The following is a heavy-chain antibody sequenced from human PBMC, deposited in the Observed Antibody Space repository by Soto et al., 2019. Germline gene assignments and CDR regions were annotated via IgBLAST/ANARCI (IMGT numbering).Heavy chain of an antibody. J-gene: IGHJ4*02. D-gene: IGHD5-18*01. Sequence: SETLSLTCTVSGGSVSSGSYYWSWIRQPPGKGLEWIGYIYYSGSTNYNPSLKSRVTISVDTSKNQFSLKLSSVTAADTAVYYCARLNTAMDYFDYWGQGTPVTVYS. CDR2: IYYSGST. CDR1: GGSVSSGSYY. CDR3: ARLNTAMDYFDY. V-gene: IGHV4-61*01.